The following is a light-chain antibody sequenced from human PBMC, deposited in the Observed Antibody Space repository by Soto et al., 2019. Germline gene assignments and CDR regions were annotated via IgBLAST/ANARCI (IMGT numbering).Light chain of an antibody. CDR1: QSVSSNY. J-gene: IGKJ1*01. Sequence: EIVLTQSPGTLSLSPGERATLSCRASQSVSSNYLAWYQQKPGQAPRLLIYGASSRASGIPDRFSGSWSGTDFTLTISRLEPEDFAVYYCQQYGSSPWTFGQGTKVDIK. CDR3: QQYGSSPWT. V-gene: IGKV3-20*01. CDR2: GAS.